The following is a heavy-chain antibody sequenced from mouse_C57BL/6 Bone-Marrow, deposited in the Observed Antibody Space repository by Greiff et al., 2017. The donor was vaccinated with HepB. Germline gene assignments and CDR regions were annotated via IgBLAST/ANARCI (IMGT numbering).Heavy chain of an antibody. D-gene: IGHD1-1*01. CDR1: GYTFTSYW. CDR3: ACSSYGYYAMGY. V-gene: IGHV1-55*01. CDR2: IYPGSGST. Sequence: QVQLQQPGAELVKPGASVKMSCKASGYTFTSYWITWVKQRPGQGLEWIGDIYPGSGSTNYNEKFKSKATLTVDKSSSTAYMQLSSLTSEASAVYYCACSSYGYYAMGYWGQGTSVTVSS. J-gene: IGHJ4*01.